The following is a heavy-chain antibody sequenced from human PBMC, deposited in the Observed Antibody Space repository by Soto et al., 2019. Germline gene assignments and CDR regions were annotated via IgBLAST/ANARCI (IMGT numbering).Heavy chain of an antibody. J-gene: IGHJ3*02. D-gene: IGHD6-13*01. CDR1: GFTFDDYA. V-gene: IGHV3-9*01. CDR3: AKKTAGTEAFDI. CDR2: ISWISGSI. Sequence: PGGSLRLSCAASGFTFDDYAMHWVRQAPGKGLEWVSGISWISGSIGYADSVKGRFTISRDNAKNSLYLQMNSLRAEDTALYYCAKKTAGTEAFDIWGQGTMVTVSS.